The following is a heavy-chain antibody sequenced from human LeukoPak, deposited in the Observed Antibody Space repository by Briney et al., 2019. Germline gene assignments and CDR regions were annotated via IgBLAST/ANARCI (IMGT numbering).Heavy chain of an antibody. CDR2: INQDESEK. CDR1: GFTFTSFW. D-gene: IGHD5/OR15-5a*01. V-gene: IGHV3-7*01. CDR3: AKGGLRVTDY. J-gene: IGHJ4*02. Sequence: GGSLRLSCAASGFTFTSFWMSWLRQAPGKGLEWVANINQDESEKNYVDSVKGRFTISRDNAKNSVYLQMNSLRAEDTAVYYCAKGGLRVTDYWGQGTLVTVSS.